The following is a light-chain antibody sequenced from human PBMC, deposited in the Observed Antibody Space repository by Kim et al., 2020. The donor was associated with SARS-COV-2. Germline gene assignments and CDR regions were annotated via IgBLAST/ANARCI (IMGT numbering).Light chain of an antibody. V-gene: IGLV6-57*03. CDR2: EDN. CDR1: SGSIASND. CDR3: QSYDSSNPVV. J-gene: IGLJ2*01. Sequence: KPVTSSCTRSSGSIASNDVKRYRRRPGSAPTTVIYEDNQRPSGVPDRFSGSIDSSSNSASLTISGLKTEDEADYYCQSYDSSNPVVFGGGTQLTVL.